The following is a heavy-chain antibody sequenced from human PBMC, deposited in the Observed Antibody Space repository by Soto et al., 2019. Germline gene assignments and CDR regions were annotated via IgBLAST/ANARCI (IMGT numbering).Heavy chain of an antibody. D-gene: IGHD5-18*01. CDR2: INHSGST. CDR1: GGSFSGYY. CDR3: ATGGYKYYYYYGMDV. J-gene: IGHJ6*02. V-gene: IGHV4-34*01. Sequence: SETLSLTCAVYGGSFSGYYWSWIRQPPGKGLEWIGEINHSGSTNYNPSLKSRVTISVDTSKNQFSLKLSSVTAADTAVYYCATGGYKYYYYYGMDVWGQGNTVTVSS.